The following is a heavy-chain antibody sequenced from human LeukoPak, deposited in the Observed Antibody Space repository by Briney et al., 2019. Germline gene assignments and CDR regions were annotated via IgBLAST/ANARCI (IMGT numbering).Heavy chain of an antibody. Sequence: PSETLSLTCTVSGGSISSYYWSWIRQPPGKGLEWIGYIYYSGSTNYNPSLKGRVTISVDTSKNQFSLKLSSVTAADTAVYYCARHRAPTVIVWFDPWGQGTLVTVSS. CDR2: IYYSGST. CDR3: ARHRAPTVIVWFDP. CDR1: GGSISSYY. J-gene: IGHJ5*02. V-gene: IGHV4-59*08. D-gene: IGHD2/OR15-2a*01.